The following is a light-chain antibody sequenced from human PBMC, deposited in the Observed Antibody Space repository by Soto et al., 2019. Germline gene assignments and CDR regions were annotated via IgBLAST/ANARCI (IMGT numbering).Light chain of an antibody. CDR2: GAS. Sequence: EIVLTQSPGTLSLSPGERATLSCRASQSVSSNYLAWYQQKRGQAPRLLIYGASSRATGIPTSFSGSGSGTYATPTSSRPEAEVFAVEYCQQYDTSPLTFDQRTKVE. J-gene: IGKJ1*01. V-gene: IGKV3-20*01. CDR3: QQYDTSPLT. CDR1: QSVSSNY.